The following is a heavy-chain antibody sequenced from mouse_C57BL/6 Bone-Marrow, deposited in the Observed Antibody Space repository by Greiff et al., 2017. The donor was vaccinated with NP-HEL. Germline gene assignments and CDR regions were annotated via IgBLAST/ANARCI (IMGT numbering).Heavy chain of an antibody. D-gene: IGHD1-1*01. CDR2: ISSGGDYI. J-gene: IGHJ3*01. Sequence: EVKLMESGEGLVKPGGSLKLSCAASGFTFSSYAMSWVRQTPEKRLEWVAYISSGGDYIYYADTVKGRFTISRDNARNTLYLQMSSLKSEDTAMYYCTRAGYGSSSAWFAYWGQGTLVTVSA. CDR3: TRAGYGSSSAWFAY. V-gene: IGHV5-9-1*02. CDR1: GFTFSSYA.